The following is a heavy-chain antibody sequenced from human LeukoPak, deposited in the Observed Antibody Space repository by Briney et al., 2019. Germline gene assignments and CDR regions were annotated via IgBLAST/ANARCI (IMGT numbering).Heavy chain of an antibody. V-gene: IGHV1-46*01. CDR2: VDPSGDIA. CDR3: ARDPFGVRGFDH. D-gene: IGHD3-10*01. Sequence: GASVKVSCKTSGYTFIHYYMHWVRQASGEGFEWMGIVDPSGDIATYAQKFQGRVTLTTDTSTSTFYMELSSLRSEDTAIYYCARDPFGVRGFDHWGQGTPVTVSS. J-gene: IGHJ4*02. CDR1: GYTFIHYY.